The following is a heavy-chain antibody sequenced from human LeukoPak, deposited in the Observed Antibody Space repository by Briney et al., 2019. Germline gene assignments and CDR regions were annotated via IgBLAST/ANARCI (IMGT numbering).Heavy chain of an antibody. CDR2: IIPILGIA. D-gene: IGHD4-23*01. V-gene: IGHV1-69*04. CDR3: ARTTDYGGNSDYFDY. Sequence: SVKVSCRASGGTFSSHAISWVRQAPGQGLEWMGRIIPILGIANYAQKFQGRVTITADKSTSTAYMELSSLRSEDTAVYYCARTTDYGGNSDYFDYWGQGTLVTVSS. J-gene: IGHJ4*02. CDR1: GGTFSSHA.